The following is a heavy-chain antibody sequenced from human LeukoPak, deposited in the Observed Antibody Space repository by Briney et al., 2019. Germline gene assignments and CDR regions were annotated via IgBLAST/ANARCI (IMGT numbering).Heavy chain of an antibody. V-gene: IGHV3-30*02. CDR3: ARILGYSN. J-gene: IGHJ4*02. Sequence: PGGSLRLSCAASGFTFSSYGMHWVRQAPGKGLEWVAFIRYDGSNKYYADSVKGRFTISRDNAKNSLYLQMNSLRAEDTAVYYCARILGYSNWGQGILVTVSS. CDR2: IRYDGSNK. D-gene: IGHD5-18*01. CDR1: GFTFSSYG.